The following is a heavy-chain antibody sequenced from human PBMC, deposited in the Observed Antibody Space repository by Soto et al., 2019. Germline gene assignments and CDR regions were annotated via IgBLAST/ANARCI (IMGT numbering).Heavy chain of an antibody. J-gene: IGHJ6*02. V-gene: IGHV1-24*01. Sequence: ASVKVSCKVSGYTLTELSMHWVRQAPGKGLEWMGGFAPEGGETIYAQKFQGRVTMTEDKSTDTAYMEMSSLRAEDTAVYYCAKDRSGDYVFLYYYYGMDVWGQGTTVTVSS. CDR1: GYTLTELS. CDR2: FAPEGGET. D-gene: IGHD4-17*01. CDR3: AKDRSGDYVFLYYYYGMDV.